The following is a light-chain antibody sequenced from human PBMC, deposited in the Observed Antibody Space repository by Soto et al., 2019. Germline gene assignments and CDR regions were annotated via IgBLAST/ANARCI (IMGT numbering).Light chain of an antibody. Sequence: QSALTQPASVSGSPGQSITISCTGTSSDIGGYNYVSWYQQHPGKAPKLMIYEVSNRPSGVSNRFSGSKSGNTASLTISGLQAEDEADYNCSSSTSSTPYVVFGGGTKLTVL. J-gene: IGLJ2*01. CDR2: EVS. CDR1: SSDIGGYNY. CDR3: SSSTSSTPYVV. V-gene: IGLV2-14*01.